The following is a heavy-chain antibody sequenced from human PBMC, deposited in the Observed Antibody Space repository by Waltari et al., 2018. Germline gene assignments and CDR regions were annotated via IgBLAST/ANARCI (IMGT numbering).Heavy chain of an antibody. J-gene: IGHJ4*02. D-gene: IGHD1-1*01. V-gene: IGHV4-38-2*02. CDR2: IYHSGNT. Sequence: QVQLQESGPGLVKASETLSLTCTVSGYSINSDSYWGWIRQPPGKGLEWIGSIYHSGNTYYTLSLKSRVTLSLDTSKNQFALSLSSVTAADTAVYYCVRGTYNQPSNWGQGTLVTVSS. CDR3: VRGTYNQPSN. CDR1: GYSINSDSY.